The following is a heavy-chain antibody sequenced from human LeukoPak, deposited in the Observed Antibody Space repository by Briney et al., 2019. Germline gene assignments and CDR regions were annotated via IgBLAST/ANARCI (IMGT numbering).Heavy chain of an antibody. CDR3: ARLLVDSYGYWFDP. Sequence: PSETLSLTCTVSGDSISSYYWSWIRQPPGKGPEWIGYIYYSGSTNYNPSLKSRVTISVDTSKNQFSLKLTSVTAADTAVYYCARLLVDSYGYWFDPWGQGTLVTVSS. CDR2: IYYSGST. CDR1: GDSISSYY. D-gene: IGHD5-18*01. V-gene: IGHV4-59*08. J-gene: IGHJ5*02.